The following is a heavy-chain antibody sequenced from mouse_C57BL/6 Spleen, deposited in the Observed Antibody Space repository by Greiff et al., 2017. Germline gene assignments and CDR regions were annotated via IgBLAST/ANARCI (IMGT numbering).Heavy chain of an antibody. Sequence: VQLQQSGPGLVQPSQSLSITCTVSGFSLTSYGVHWVRQSPGKGLEWLGVIWRGGSTDYNAAFMSSLSITKDNSTSQVFFKMNSLHADDTAIYYCAKSSTMVAYWYFDVWGTGTTVTVSS. CDR1: GFSLTSYG. D-gene: IGHD2-2*01. V-gene: IGHV2-5*01. J-gene: IGHJ1*03. CDR2: IWRGGST. CDR3: AKSSTMVAYWYFDV.